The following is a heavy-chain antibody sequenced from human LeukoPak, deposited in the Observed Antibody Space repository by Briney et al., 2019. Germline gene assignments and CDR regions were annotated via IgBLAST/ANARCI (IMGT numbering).Heavy chain of an antibody. D-gene: IGHD4-23*01. CDR2: IIPIFGIA. CDR3: ARHGGNQSLGY. J-gene: IGHJ4*02. Sequence: SVKVSCKASGGTFSSYAISWVRQAPGQGLEWMGRIIPIFGIANYAQKFQGRVTITADKSTSTAYMELSSLRSEDTAVYYCARHGGNQSLGYWGQGTLVTVSS. V-gene: IGHV1-69*04. CDR1: GGTFSSYA.